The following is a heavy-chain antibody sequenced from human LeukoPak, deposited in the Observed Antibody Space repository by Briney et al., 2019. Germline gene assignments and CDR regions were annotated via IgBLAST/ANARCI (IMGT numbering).Heavy chain of an antibody. D-gene: IGHD3-9*01. CDR1: GGSISSYY. Sequence: SETLSLTCTVSGGSISSYYWSWIRQPPGKGLEWIGYIYYSGSTNYNPSLKSRVTISVDTSKNQFSLKLSSVTAADTAVYYCARGLRGYYDILTGRAYYFGYWGQGTLVTVSS. CDR3: ARGLRGYYDILTGRAYYFGY. J-gene: IGHJ4*02. V-gene: IGHV4-59*01. CDR2: IYYSGST.